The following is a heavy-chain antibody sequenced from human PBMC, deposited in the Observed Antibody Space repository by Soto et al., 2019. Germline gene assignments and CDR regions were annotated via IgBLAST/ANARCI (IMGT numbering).Heavy chain of an antibody. V-gene: IGHV3-30*18. J-gene: IGHJ4*02. CDR1: GFTFSSYG. CDR3: AKDRAYYDSSGYYFDY. CDR2: ISYDGSNK. D-gene: IGHD3-22*01. Sequence: QVQLVESGGGVVQPGRSLRLSCAASGFTFSSYGMHWVRQTPGKGLEWVAVISYDGSNKYYADSVKGRFTISRDNSKNXLYLQMNSLRAEDTGVYYCAKDRAYYDSSGYYFDYWGQGTLVTGSS.